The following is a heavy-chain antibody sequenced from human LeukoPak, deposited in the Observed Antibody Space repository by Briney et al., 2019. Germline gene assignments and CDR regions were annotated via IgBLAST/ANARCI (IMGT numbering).Heavy chain of an antibody. CDR1: GVTLSAVS. D-gene: IGHD3-10*01. CDR2: FDPEDGDK. J-gene: IGHJ3*02. CDR3: ARGGLWVGELLSTPHDGFDI. Sequence: GASVKVSCKVSGVTLSAVSMHWVRQAPGKGLEWMGGFDPEDGDKLYAQRFQGRVTLTEDTSTDTTYMELGTLRSDDTAVYYCARGGLWVGELLSTPHDGFDIWGEGTMVTVSS. V-gene: IGHV1-24*01.